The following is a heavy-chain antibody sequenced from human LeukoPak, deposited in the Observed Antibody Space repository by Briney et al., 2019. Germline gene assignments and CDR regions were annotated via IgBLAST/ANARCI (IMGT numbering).Heavy chain of an antibody. Sequence: PGGSLRLSCAASGFTFSSYAMSWVRQAPGKGLEWVSGISGSGGSTFYAASVEGRLTISRDSSKRTLYLQMSSLRAEDTAVYYCAKDRISCTGVACYRGAFDYLGQGTLVTVYS. D-gene: IGHD2-8*02. V-gene: IGHV3-23*01. J-gene: IGHJ4*02. CDR1: GFTFSSYA. CDR2: ISGSGGST. CDR3: AKDRISCTGVACYRGAFDY.